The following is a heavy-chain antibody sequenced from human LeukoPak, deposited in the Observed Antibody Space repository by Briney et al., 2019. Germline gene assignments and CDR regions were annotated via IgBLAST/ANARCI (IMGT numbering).Heavy chain of an antibody. CDR2: ISAYNGNT. V-gene: IGHV1-18*01. J-gene: IGHJ6*02. Sequence: ASVKVSCKASGYTFTSYGISWVRQAPGQGLEWMGWISAYNGNTNYAQKLQGRVTMTTDTSTSTAYMELRSLRSDDTAVYYCKQKTAYEILTGYSLYYYYGMDVWGQGTTVTVSS. D-gene: IGHD3-9*01. CDR1: GYTFTSYG. CDR3: KQKTAYEILTGYSLYYYYGMDV.